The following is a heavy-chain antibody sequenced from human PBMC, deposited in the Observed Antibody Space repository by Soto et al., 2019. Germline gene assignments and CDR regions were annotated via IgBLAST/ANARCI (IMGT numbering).Heavy chain of an antibody. D-gene: IGHD3-10*01. Sequence: QVQLQQWGAGLLKPSETLSLTCAVYGGSFSGYYWSWIRQPPGKGLEWMGEINHRGSTNYNPSLKRRVTISXXTXKXQVPLELSSVTAADTAVYYCARARVRGVSRKEGLDYWGQGTLVTVSS. CDR2: INHRGST. CDR1: GGSFSGYY. V-gene: IGHV4-34*01. CDR3: ARARVRGVSRKEGLDY. J-gene: IGHJ4*02.